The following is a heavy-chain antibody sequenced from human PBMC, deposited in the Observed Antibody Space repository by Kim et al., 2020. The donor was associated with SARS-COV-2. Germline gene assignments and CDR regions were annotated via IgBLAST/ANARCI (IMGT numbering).Heavy chain of an antibody. V-gene: IGHV3-33*01. CDR2: IWYDGSNK. Sequence: GGSLRLSCAASGFTFSSYGMHWVRQAPGKGLEWVAVIWYDGSNKYYADSVKGRFTISRDNSKNTLYLQMNSLRAEDTAVYYCARGYGSGSPYYYYYGMDVWGQGTTVTVSS. CDR1: GFTFSSYG. D-gene: IGHD3-10*01. CDR3: ARGYGSGSPYYYYYGMDV. J-gene: IGHJ6*02.